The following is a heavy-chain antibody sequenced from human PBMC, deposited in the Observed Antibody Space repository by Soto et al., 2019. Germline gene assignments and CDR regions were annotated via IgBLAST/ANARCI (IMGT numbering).Heavy chain of an antibody. Sequence: PSETLSLTCAVYGGSFCGYYWSWIRQPPGKGLEWIGEINHSGSTNYNPSLKSRVTISVDTSKNQFSLKLSSVTAADPAVYYCNIKYGSGSYKEASGQGTLVTVSS. V-gene: IGHV4-34*01. J-gene: IGHJ5*02. D-gene: IGHD3-10*01. CDR1: GGSFCGYY. CDR2: INHSGST. CDR3: NIKYGSGSYKEA.